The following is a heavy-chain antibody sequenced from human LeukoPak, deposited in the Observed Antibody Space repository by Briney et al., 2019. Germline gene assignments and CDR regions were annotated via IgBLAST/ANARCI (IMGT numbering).Heavy chain of an antibody. J-gene: IGHJ2*01. CDR3: ARGSRWLVRWYFDL. Sequence: SETLSLTCAVYGGSFSGYYGSWIRQPPGKGLEWIGEINHSGSTNYNPSLKSRVTISVDTSKNQFSLKLSSVTAADTAVYYCARGSRWLVRWYFDLWGRGTLVTVSS. CDR1: GGSFSGYY. CDR2: INHSGST. D-gene: IGHD6-19*01. V-gene: IGHV4-34*01.